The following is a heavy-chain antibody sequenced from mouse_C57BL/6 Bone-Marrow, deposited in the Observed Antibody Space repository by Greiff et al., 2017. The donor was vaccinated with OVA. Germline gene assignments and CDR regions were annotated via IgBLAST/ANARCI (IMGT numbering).Heavy chain of an antibody. D-gene: IGHD1-1*01. J-gene: IGHJ4*01. Sequence: EVHLVESGGGLVQPGESLKLSCESNEYEFPSHDMSWVRKTPEKRLELVAAINSDGGSTYYPDTMERRFIISRDNTKKTLYLQMSSLRSEDTALYYFARPAFTTVVASRRDYWGQGTSVTVSS. V-gene: IGHV5-2*01. CDR1: EYEFPSHD. CDR2: INSDGGST. CDR3: ARPAFTTVVASRRDY.